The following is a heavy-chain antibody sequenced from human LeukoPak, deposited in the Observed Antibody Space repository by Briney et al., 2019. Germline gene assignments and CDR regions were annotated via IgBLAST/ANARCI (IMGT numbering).Heavy chain of an antibody. CDR1: GFTFSSHW. D-gene: IGHD3-16*02. CDR2: INSDGSSI. J-gene: IGHJ6*02. Sequence: GGSLRLSCAASGFTFSSHWMHWVRQAPGKGLVWVSRINSDGSSISYADSVKGRFTISRDNAKNSVYLQMDSLRVEDTAVYYCTRDYRGKDVWGRGTTVTVSS. CDR3: TRDYRGKDV. V-gene: IGHV3-74*01.